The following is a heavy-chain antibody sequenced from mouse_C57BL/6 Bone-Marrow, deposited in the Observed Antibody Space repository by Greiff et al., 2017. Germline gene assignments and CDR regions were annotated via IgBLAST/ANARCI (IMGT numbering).Heavy chain of an antibody. D-gene: IGHD4-1*01. CDR1: GYTFTDYY. Sequence: VQLQQSGAELVKPGASVKISCKASGYTFTDYYINWVKQRPGQGLEWIGKIGPASGSTYYNEKFKGKATLTADKSSSTAYMQLRSLTSEDSAVYFCARANWDREDYFDYWGQGTTLTVSS. J-gene: IGHJ2*01. CDR3: ARANWDREDYFDY. CDR2: IGPASGST. V-gene: IGHV1-77*01.